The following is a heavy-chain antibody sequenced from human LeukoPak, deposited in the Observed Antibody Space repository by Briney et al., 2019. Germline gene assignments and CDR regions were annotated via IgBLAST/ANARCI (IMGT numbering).Heavy chain of an antibody. V-gene: IGHV4-31*03. CDR3: ARAGGFFSPFGY. CDR2: IYYSGST. Sequence: SETLSLTCTVSGGSISSGGYYWSWIRQHPGTGLGWIGYIYYSGSTYYNPSLKSRVTISVDTSKNQFSLKLSSVTAADTAVYYCARAGGFFSPFGYWGQGTLVTVSS. CDR1: GGSISSGGYY. J-gene: IGHJ4*02. D-gene: IGHD3-16*01.